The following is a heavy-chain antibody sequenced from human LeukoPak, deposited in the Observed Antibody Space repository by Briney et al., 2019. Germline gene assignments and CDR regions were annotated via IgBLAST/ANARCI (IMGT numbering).Heavy chain of an antibody. D-gene: IGHD2-2*02. CDR2: IYYTGST. V-gene: IGHV4-59*01. CDR3: ARAPRSAIPYYYGMDV. CDR1: GGSISSFY. Sequence: SETLSLTCTVSGGSISSFYWSWIRQPPGKGLEWIGYIYYTGSTNYDPSLKSRVTISVDTSKSQFSLRLTSVTAADTAVYYCARAPRSAIPYYYGMDVWGQGTTVTVSS. J-gene: IGHJ6*02.